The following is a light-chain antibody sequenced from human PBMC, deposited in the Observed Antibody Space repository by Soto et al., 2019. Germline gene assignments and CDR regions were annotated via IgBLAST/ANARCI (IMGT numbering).Light chain of an antibody. V-gene: IGKV3-20*01. J-gene: IGKJ3*01. CDR1: QSVNNNY. Sequence: ELVLTQSPGTLSLSPGERATLSCRASQSVNNNYLAWYQQKPGQAPRLLIYGASSRATGIPDRFTGSGSGTDFTLSIDRLEPEDFAVYYCQQYDASPPVTFGPGTKVDT. CDR3: QQYDASPPVT. CDR2: GAS.